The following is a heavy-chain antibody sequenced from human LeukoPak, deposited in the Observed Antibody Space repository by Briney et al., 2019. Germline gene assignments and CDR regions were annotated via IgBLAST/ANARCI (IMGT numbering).Heavy chain of an antibody. CDR1: GFAFSSYE. Sequence: PGGSLRLSCAASGFAFSSYEMNWVRQAPGKGLEWVSYISSSGSTIYYADSVKGRFTISRDNSKNSLYLQMNSLRAEDTALYYCAKAGDSSSWDNYFDYWGQGTPVTVSS. CDR2: ISSSGSTI. D-gene: IGHD6-13*01. CDR3: AKAGDSSSWDNYFDY. J-gene: IGHJ4*02. V-gene: IGHV3-48*03.